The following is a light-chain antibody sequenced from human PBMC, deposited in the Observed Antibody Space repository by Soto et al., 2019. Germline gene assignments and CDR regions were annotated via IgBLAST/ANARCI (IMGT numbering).Light chain of an antibody. CDR1: SSDVGSYNL. Sequence: QSALTQPASVSGSPGQSITISCTGTSSDVGSYNLVSWYQQHPGKAPNLMIYEVSKRPSGVSNRFSGSKSGNTASLTISGLQAEDEADYYCCSYAGSSTTFGTGTKLTVL. J-gene: IGLJ1*01. V-gene: IGLV2-23*02. CDR2: EVS. CDR3: CSYAGSSTT.